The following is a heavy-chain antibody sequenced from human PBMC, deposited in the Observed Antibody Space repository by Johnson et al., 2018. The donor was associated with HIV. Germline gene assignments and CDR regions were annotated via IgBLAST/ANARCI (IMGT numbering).Heavy chain of an antibody. V-gene: IGHV3-74*02. Sequence: VQLVESGGTLAKPALSPRLSCAASQFTFSSYWMHWVRQAPGKGLVWVSRINSDGSGTSHADSVKGRFTISRDNAKNSLYLQMNSLSAEDTAVYYCARGSLYYYDSSNYYSTYAFDIWGQGTMVTVSS. J-gene: IGHJ3*02. CDR3: ARGSLYYYDSSNYYSTYAFDI. CDR2: INSDGSGT. D-gene: IGHD3-22*01. CDR1: QFTFSSYW.